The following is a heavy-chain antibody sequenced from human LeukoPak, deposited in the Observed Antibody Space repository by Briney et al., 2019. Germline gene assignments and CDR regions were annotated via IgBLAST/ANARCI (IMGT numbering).Heavy chain of an antibody. CDR3: ARRSVAVAPGTWYFDL. Sequence: TSETLSLTCTVSGGSISSGSYYWSWIRQPAGKGLEWIGYIYYSGSTNYNPSLKSRVTISVDTSKNQFSLKLSSVTAADTAVYYCARRSVAVAPGTWYFDLWGRGTLVTVSS. D-gene: IGHD6-19*01. CDR1: GGSISSGSYY. V-gene: IGHV4-61*10. J-gene: IGHJ2*01. CDR2: IYYSGST.